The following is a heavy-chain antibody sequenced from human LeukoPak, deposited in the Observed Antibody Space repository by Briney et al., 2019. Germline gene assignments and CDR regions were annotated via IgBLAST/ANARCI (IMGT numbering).Heavy chain of an antibody. CDR3: AKDGSSSCYYFDY. D-gene: IGHD3-10*01. V-gene: IGHV3-23*01. J-gene: IGHJ4*02. CDR2: ITGGGDNT. Sequence: PGGSLRLSCAASGFTFSSYAMIWVRQAPGKGLEWVSTITGGGDNTFYADSVTGRFTISRDNSKNTLYLQMNSLRAEDRAVYYCAKDGSSSCYYFDYWAKETLFTVSS. CDR1: GFTFSSYA.